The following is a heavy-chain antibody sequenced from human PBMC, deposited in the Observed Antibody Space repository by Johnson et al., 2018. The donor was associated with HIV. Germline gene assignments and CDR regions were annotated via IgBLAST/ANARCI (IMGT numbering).Heavy chain of an antibody. Sequence: VLLVESGGGVVQPGGSLRLSCAASGFTFSDYGIHWVRQVPGKGLEWVASIRQDGSEKYFVDSVKGRFTISRDNAKNSLYLQMNSLRVEDTAVYYCASSQGSGEGAFDIWGQGTMVTVSS. CDR1: GFTFSDYG. CDR3: ASSQGSGEGAFDI. CDR2: IRQDGSEK. V-gene: IGHV3-7*03. D-gene: IGHD2-21*01. J-gene: IGHJ3*02.